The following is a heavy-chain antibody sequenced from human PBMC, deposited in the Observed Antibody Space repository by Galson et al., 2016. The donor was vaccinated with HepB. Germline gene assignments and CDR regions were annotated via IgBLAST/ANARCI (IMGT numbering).Heavy chain of an antibody. D-gene: IGHD1-1*01. CDR3: AKGRAGTTDYKGYYGMHV. Sequence: SLRLSCAASGFIFSSHGIHWVRQAPGKGLEWVALVSNDGSKKSYADSVKGRFTISRDNSKNTLYLQMNSLTTDDTAVYYCAKGRAGTTDYKGYYGMHVWGQGTTVTVSS. CDR1: GFIFSSHG. J-gene: IGHJ6*02. V-gene: IGHV3-30*18. CDR2: VSNDGSKK.